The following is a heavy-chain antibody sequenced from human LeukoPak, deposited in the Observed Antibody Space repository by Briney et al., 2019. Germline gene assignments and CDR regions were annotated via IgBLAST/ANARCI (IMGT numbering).Heavy chain of an antibody. CDR2: ITGSGDDT. Sequence: GGSLRLSCAASGFTFSSYAMSWVRQTPEKGLEWVSAITGSGDDTFYADSVKGRFTISRGNSRNTLYLQMNSLRAEDTAVYNCVKGSKTSRPYYFDYWGQGALVTVSS. J-gene: IGHJ4*02. V-gene: IGHV3-23*01. CDR1: GFTFSSYA. CDR3: VKGSKTSRPYYFDY.